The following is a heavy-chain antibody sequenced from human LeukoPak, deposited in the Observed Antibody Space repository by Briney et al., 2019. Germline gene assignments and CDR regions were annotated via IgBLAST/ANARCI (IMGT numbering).Heavy chain of an antibody. CDR2: IYYSGST. Sequence: SETLSLTCTVSGGSLSSYYWSWLRQPPGKGLEWIGYIYYSGSTNYNPSLKSRVTISVDTSKNQFSLKLSSVTAADTAVYYCAREPYSDAFDIWGQGTMVTVSS. CDR1: GGSLSSYY. V-gene: IGHV4-59*12. CDR3: AREPYSDAFDI. D-gene: IGHD4-11*01. J-gene: IGHJ3*02.